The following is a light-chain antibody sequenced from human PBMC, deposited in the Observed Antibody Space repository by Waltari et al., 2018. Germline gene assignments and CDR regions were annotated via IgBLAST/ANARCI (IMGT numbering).Light chain of an antibody. CDR1: SSDVEGFNF. CDR2: DVA. J-gene: IGLJ2*01. Sequence: QSALTQPASMSGSPGQSITISCTGTSSDVEGFNFVSWYQQYPGKAPKLIIYDVANRPSWVSHRFSGSRSDNTASLTISGLQAEDEADYYCSSYTSVNTRFGGGTKLTVL. CDR3: SSYTSVNTR. V-gene: IGLV2-14*03.